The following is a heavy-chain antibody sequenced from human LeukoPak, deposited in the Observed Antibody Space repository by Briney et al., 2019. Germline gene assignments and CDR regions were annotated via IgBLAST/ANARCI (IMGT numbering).Heavy chain of an antibody. CDR3: ARGYYDSSGHLYYFDY. CDR1: GGTFSSYA. CDR2: IIPILGIA. D-gene: IGHD3-22*01. J-gene: IGHJ4*02. Sequence: GASVKVSCKASGGTFSSYAISWVRQAPGQGLEWMGRIIPILGIANYAQKFQGRVTITADKSTNTAYMELSSLRSEDTAVYYCARGYYDSSGHLYYFDYWGQGTLVTVSS. V-gene: IGHV1-69*04.